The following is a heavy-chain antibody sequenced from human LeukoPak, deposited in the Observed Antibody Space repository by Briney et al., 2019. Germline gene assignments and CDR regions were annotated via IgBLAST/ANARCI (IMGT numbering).Heavy chain of an antibody. CDR1: GFTFSSYG. CDR3: ARDSGAAADSDALDI. J-gene: IGHJ3*02. Sequence: PGGSLRLSCAASGFTFSSYGMHWVRQAPGKGLEWVAVIWYDGSNKYYADSVKGRFTISRDNSKNTLYLQMNSLRAEDTAVYYCARDSGAAADSDALDIWGQGTMVTVSS. V-gene: IGHV3-33*01. CDR2: IWYDGSNK. D-gene: IGHD6-13*01.